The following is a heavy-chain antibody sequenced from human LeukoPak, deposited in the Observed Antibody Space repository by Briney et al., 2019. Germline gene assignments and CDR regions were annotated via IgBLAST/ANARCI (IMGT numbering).Heavy chain of an antibody. Sequence: ASVKVSCKASGGTFSSYAISWVRQAPGQGLEWMGGIIPIFGTANYAQKFQGRVTITADESTSTAYMELSSLRSEDTAVYYCASGGYSYGIYYFDYWGQGTLVTVS. CDR2: IIPIFGTA. CDR3: ASGGYSYGIYYFDY. D-gene: IGHD5-18*01. CDR1: GGTFSSYA. V-gene: IGHV1-69*13. J-gene: IGHJ4*02.